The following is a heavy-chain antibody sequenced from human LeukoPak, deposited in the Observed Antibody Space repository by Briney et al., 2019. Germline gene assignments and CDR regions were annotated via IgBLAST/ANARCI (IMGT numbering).Heavy chain of an antibody. CDR1: GGSFSGYY. V-gene: IGHV4-34*01. CDR2: IYYSGRT. D-gene: IGHD3-10*01. CDR3: ARQTYYHGSGSYPWFDP. J-gene: IGHJ5*02. Sequence: PSETLSLTCAVYGGSFSGYYWSWIRQPPGNGLEWIGSIYYSGRTDYNPSLESRVTISVDTSKNQFSLNLRSVTAADTAVYYCARQTYYHGSGSYPWFDPWGQGTLVTVSS.